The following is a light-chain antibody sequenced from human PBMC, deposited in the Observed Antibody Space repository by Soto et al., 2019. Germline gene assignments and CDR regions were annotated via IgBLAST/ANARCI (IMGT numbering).Light chain of an antibody. V-gene: IGKV3-11*01. CDR3: QHRSIWPVS. J-gene: IGKJ5*01. Sequence: TQSPDTLAVSMGERAPLSWRASQSVNSFLAWYQQKPGLPPRLLIYDASTRATGIPARFSGSGSGTDFTLTISNLEPEDFAVYYCQHRSIWPVSFGQGTRLEIK. CDR2: DAS. CDR1: QSVNSF.